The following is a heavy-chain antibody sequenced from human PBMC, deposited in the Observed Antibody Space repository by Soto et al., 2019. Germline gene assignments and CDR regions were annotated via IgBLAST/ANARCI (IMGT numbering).Heavy chain of an antibody. CDR3: ARGGYSYVDAFDI. CDR2: IKQDGSEK. Sequence: QTGGSLRLSCAASGFTFSSYWMSWVRQAPGKGLEWVANIKQDGSEKYYVDSVKGRFTISRDNAKNSLYLQMNSLRAEDTAVYYCARGGYSYVDAFDIWCQGTMVTVSS. J-gene: IGHJ3*02. V-gene: IGHV3-7*01. D-gene: IGHD5-18*01. CDR1: GFTFSSYW.